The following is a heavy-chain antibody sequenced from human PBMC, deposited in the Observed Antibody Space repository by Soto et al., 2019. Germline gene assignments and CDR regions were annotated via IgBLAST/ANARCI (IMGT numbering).Heavy chain of an antibody. J-gene: IGHJ6*03. CDR2: INHSGST. CDR3: ARVGTIFGVVRFDYYMDV. D-gene: IGHD3-3*01. CDR1: GGSFSGYY. Sequence: PSETLSLTCAVYGGSFSGYYWSWIRQPLGKGLEWIGEINHSGSTNYNPSLKSRVTISVDTSKNQFSLKLSSVTAADTAVYYCARVGTIFGVVRFDYYMDVWGKGTTVTVSS. V-gene: IGHV4-34*01.